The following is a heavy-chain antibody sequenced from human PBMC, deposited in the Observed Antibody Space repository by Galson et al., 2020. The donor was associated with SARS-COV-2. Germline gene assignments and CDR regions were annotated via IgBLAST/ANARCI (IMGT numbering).Heavy chain of an antibody. CDR1: GPSISSGSYS. D-gene: IGHD4-17*01. Sequence: SETLSITCAVSGPSISSGSYSWNWIRKPPGKGLEWIGYISHSGGTYYNPSLKSRVTISGDRSKNQFSLRLSSVTAADTAVYYCARLHYGEYAPEAFDIWGPGTRDTVAS. J-gene: IGHJ3*02. V-gene: IGHV4-30-2*01. CDR2: ISHSGGT. CDR3: ARLHYGEYAPEAFDI.